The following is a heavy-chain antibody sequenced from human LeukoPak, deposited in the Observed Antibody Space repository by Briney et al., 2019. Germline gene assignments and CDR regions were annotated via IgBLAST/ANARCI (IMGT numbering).Heavy chain of an antibody. CDR2: ISSTGSTI. CDR1: GFTFSDYE. CDR3: ARHKRIVVVPAAREGYYYYYYMDV. D-gene: IGHD2-2*01. J-gene: IGHJ6*03. V-gene: IGHV3-48*03. Sequence: GGSLRLSCAASGFTFSDYEMNWVRQAPGKGLEWFSYISSTGSTIYYADSVKGRFTISRDNAKNSLYLQMNSLRAEDTAVYYCARHKRIVVVPAAREGYYYYYYMDVWGKGTTVTISS.